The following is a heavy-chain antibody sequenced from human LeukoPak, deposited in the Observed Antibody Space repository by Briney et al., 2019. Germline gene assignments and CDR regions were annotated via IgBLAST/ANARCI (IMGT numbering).Heavy chain of an antibody. J-gene: IGHJ4*02. D-gene: IGHD2-15*01. V-gene: IGHV1-8*01. CDR2: MNPNSGNT. CDR3: ARGLNPKCSGGSCYYFDY. Sequence: ASVKVSCKASGYTFTSYDINWVRQATGQGLEWMGWMNPNSGNTGYAQKFQGRVTMTRNTSISTAYMELSSLRSEDTAVYYWARGLNPKCSGGSCYYFDYWGQGTLVTVSS. CDR1: GYTFTSYD.